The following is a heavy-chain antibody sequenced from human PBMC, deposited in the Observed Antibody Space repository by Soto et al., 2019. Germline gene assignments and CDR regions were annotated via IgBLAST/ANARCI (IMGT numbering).Heavy chain of an antibody. CDR1: GGSISSYY. V-gene: IGHV4-59*01. Sequence: ASETLSLTCTVSGGSISSYYWSWIRQPPGKGLEWIGYIYYSGSTNYNPSLKSRVTISVDTSKNQFSLKLSSVTAADTAVYYCARGGYCSGGSCPCRDWGQGTLVTVSS. J-gene: IGHJ4*02. D-gene: IGHD2-15*01. CDR2: IYYSGST. CDR3: ARGGYCSGGSCPCRD.